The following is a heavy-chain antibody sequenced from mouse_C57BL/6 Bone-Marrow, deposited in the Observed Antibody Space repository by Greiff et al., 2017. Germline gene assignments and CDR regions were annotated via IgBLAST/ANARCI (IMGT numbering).Heavy chain of an antibody. CDR2: INPNSGTT. CDR1: GYSFTDYN. D-gene: IGHD1-1*01. CDR3: AKSGVSTTVVAPMDY. Sequence: EVHLVESGPELVKPGASVKISCKASGYSFTDYNMNWVKQSNGKSLEWIGVINPNSGTTSYNQKFKGKATLTVDQSSSTAYMQLNSLTSEVTAVDCGAKSGVSTTVVAPMDYWGQGTSVTVSS. J-gene: IGHJ4*01. V-gene: IGHV1-39*01.